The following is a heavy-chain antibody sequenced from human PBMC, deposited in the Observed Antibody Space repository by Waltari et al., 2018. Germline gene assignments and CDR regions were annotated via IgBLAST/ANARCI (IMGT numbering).Heavy chain of an antibody. V-gene: IGHV4-31*01. Sequence: QVQLQESGPGLVKPSQTLSLTCTVSGGSISSGGYYWSWIRPPPGKGLEWIGYIYSSESTYDNPSLKSLVTISVDTSKNQFSLKLSSVTAADTAVYYCARLNGGNPSYYFDYWGQGTLVTVSS. D-gene: IGHD2-15*01. CDR3: ARLNGGNPSYYFDY. J-gene: IGHJ4*02. CDR1: GGSISSGGYY. CDR2: IYSSEST.